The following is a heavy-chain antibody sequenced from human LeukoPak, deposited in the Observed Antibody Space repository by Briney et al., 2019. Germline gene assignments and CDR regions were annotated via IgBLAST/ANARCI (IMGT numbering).Heavy chain of an antibody. D-gene: IGHD3-9*01. CDR2: ISSSSDYI. CDR1: GFPFSSYS. Sequence: GGSLRLSCAASGFPFSSYSMNWVRQAPGKGLEWVSSISSSSDYIYYADSVKGRFTISRDNARNSLYLQMNSLRAEDTAVYYCAKVLHFDWLLYHWGQGTLVTVSS. J-gene: IGHJ5*02. V-gene: IGHV3-21*01. CDR3: AKVLHFDWLLYH.